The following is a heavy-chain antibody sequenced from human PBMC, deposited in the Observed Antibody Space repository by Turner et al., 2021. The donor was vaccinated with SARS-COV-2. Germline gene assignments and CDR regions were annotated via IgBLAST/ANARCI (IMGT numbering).Heavy chain of an antibody. CDR2: ISSSGTII. V-gene: IGHV3-11*01. Sequence: QVQLVESGGGLVKPGGSLRLSCAASGFTFSHYYMSWIRQAPGKGLEWVSYISSSGTIIYYADSVKGRFTISRDNAKNSLFLLLNSLRAEDTAVYYCARLHTSSWYFDYWGQGTLVTVSS. CDR3: ARLHTSSWYFDY. J-gene: IGHJ4*02. D-gene: IGHD6-13*01. CDR1: GFTFSHYY.